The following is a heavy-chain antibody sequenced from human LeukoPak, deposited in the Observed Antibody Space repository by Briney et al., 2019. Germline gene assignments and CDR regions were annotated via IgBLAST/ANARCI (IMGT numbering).Heavy chain of an antibody. J-gene: IGHJ4*02. D-gene: IGHD2-2*01. CDR2: INHSGST. Sequence: SETLSLTCAVYGGSFSGYYWSWIRQPPGKGLEWIGEINHSGSTNYNPSLKSRVTISVDTSKNQFSLKLSSVTAADTAVYYCARPRGCGSSRCNNFDYWGQGTLVTVSS. V-gene: IGHV4-34*01. CDR1: GGSFSGYY. CDR3: ARPRGCGSSRCNNFDY.